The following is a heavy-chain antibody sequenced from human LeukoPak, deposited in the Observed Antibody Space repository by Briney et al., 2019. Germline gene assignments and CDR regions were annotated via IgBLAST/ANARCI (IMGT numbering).Heavy chain of an antibody. CDR3: ARSLSNYDILTGFDY. CDR1: GGTFSSYA. V-gene: IGHV1-69*13. Sequence: SVKVSCKASGGTFSSYAISWARQAPGQGLEWMGGIIPIFGTANDAQKFQGRVTITADESTSTAYMELSSLRSEDTAVYYCARSLSNYDILTGFDYWGQGTLVTVSP. J-gene: IGHJ4*02. CDR2: IIPIFGTA. D-gene: IGHD3-9*01.